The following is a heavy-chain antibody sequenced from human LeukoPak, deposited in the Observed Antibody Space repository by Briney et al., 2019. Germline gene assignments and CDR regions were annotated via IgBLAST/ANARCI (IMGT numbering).Heavy chain of an antibody. V-gene: IGHV4-59*08. CDR3: ARHSLILTGYPFDY. CDR2: IYYSGST. Sequence: PGGSLRLSCAASGFTFSSYAMSWIRQPPGKELEWIGYIYYSGSTKYNPSLKSQVIISVDTSKNQFSLKLSSVTAADTAVYYCARHSLILTGYPFDYWGQGTLVTVSS. CDR1: GFTFSSYA. J-gene: IGHJ4*02. D-gene: IGHD3-9*01.